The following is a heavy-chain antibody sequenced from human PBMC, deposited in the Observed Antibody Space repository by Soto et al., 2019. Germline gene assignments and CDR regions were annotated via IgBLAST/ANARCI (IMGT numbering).Heavy chain of an antibody. J-gene: IGHJ3*02. CDR2: IYTSGST. D-gene: IGHD1-26*01. CDR3: AREGEWELLPGAFDI. CDR1: GCSISSYY. V-gene: IGHV4-4*07. Sequence: LSLTCTVSGCSISSYYGSWIRQPAGKGLEWIGRIYTSGSTNYNPSLKSRVTMSVDTSKNQFSLKLSSVTAADTAVYYCAREGEWELLPGAFDIWGQGTMVTVSS.